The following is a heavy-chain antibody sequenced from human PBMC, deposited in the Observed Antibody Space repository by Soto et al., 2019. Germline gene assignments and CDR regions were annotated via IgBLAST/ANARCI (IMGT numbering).Heavy chain of an antibody. CDR3: ARRPPFSHGNFVTYFFDF. CDR2: IIPIFGTP. Sequence: ASVKVSCKASGVTFSRQDMRWVRQAPGQGLEWMGGIIPIFGTPQYAEKFQDRVTITADESTSTAYMELRSLRSDDTAAYYCARRPPFSHGNFVTYFFDFWGQGTLVTVSS. CDR1: GVTFSRQD. D-gene: IGHD4-17*01. V-gene: IGHV1-69*13. J-gene: IGHJ4*02.